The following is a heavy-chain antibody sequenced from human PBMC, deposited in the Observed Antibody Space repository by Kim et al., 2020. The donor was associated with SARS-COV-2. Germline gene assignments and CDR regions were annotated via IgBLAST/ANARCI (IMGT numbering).Heavy chain of an antibody. CDR3: ARDREAAPVPAVKYYYYYGMDV. Sequence: GGSLRLSCAASGFTFSSYWMSWVRQAPGKGLEWVANIKQDGSEKYYVDSVKGRFTISRDNAKNSLYLQMNSLRAEDTAVYYCARDREAAPVPAVKYYYYYGMDVWGQGTTVTVSS. CDR1: GFTFSSYW. J-gene: IGHJ6*02. CDR2: IKQDGSEK. V-gene: IGHV3-7*01. D-gene: IGHD6-13*01.